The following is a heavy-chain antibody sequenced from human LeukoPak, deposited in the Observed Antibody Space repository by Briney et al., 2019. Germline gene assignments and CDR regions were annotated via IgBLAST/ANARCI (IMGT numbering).Heavy chain of an antibody. CDR1: GFTFSSYA. D-gene: IGHD3-10*01. CDR3: ANLGASGSYYY. J-gene: IGHJ4*02. Sequence: GGSLRLSCAASGFTFSSYAMSWVRQAPGKGLEWASGISLDGATTYYADSVKGRFTISRDNSKNTLYLQMNSLRAEDTAVYYCANLGASGSYYYWGQGTLVTVSS. V-gene: IGHV3-23*01. CDR2: ISLDGATT.